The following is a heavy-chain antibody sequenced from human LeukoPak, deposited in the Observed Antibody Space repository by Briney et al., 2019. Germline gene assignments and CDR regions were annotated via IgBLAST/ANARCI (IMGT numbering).Heavy chain of an antibody. CDR1: GFTFSTYG. V-gene: IGHV3-33*01. J-gene: IGHJ3*02. Sequence: GGSLRLSCAASGFTFSTYGMHWVRQAPGKGLEWVAVMWSDGATKYYSGSVKGRFTISRDNSKNILHLQMNNLRAEDTAVYYCAREGATVTDAFDIWGQGTLVTVSS. CDR3: AREGATVTDAFDI. CDR2: MWSDGATK. D-gene: IGHD4-17*01.